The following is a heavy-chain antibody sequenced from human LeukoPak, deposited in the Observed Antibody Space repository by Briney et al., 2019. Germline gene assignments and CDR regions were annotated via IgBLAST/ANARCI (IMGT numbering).Heavy chain of an antibody. Sequence: GRSLRLSCEASGFTFDDYGMHWVRQAPGKGLEWVSTISWNSASVGYVDSVKGRFTISRDNAKKTLYLQMNSLRPEDTALYYCAKDCGYSSSWYDYWGQGTLVTVSS. J-gene: IGHJ4*02. CDR3: AKDCGYSSSWYDY. D-gene: IGHD6-13*01. CDR2: ISWNSASV. CDR1: GFTFDDYG. V-gene: IGHV3-9*01.